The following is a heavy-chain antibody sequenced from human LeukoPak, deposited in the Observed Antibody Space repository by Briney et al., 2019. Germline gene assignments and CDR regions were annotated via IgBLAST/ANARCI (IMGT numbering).Heavy chain of an antibody. Sequence: GASVKVSCKASGYTFTSYDINWVRQAPGQGLEWMGWINPNSGGTNYAQKFQGRVTMTRDTSISTAYMELSRLRSDDTAVYYCARGHEEGHFDYWGQGTLVTVSS. CDR3: ARGHEEGHFDY. CDR2: INPNSGGT. V-gene: IGHV1-2*02. CDR1: GYTFTSYD. J-gene: IGHJ4*02.